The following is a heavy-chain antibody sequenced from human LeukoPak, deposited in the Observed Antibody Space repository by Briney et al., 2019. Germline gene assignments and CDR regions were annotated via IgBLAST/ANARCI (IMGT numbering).Heavy chain of an antibody. Sequence: PGGSLRLSCAASGFTFDDHAIHWVRQAPGKGLEWVSSITWNSGSIGYADSVKGRFSISRDNAKNSLYLQMNSLRVGDTALYYCARFSALDAFDIWGQGTMVTVSS. D-gene: IGHD3-3*01. V-gene: IGHV3-9*01. CDR2: ITWNSGSI. CDR1: GFTFDDHA. J-gene: IGHJ3*02. CDR3: ARFSALDAFDI.